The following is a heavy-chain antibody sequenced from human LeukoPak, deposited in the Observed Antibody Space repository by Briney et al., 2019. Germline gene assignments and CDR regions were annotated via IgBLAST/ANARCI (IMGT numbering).Heavy chain of an antibody. D-gene: IGHD2-2*03. J-gene: IGHJ3*02. CDR1: GGSISSGGYY. V-gene: IGHV4-31*03. CDR3: ARAPVHVDSVAFDI. CDR2: IYYSGST. Sequence: SETLSLTCTVSGGSISSGGYYWSWIRQHPGKGLEWIGYIYYSGSTYYNPSLKSRVTISVDTSKNQFSLKLSSVTAADTAVYYCARAPVHVDSVAFDIWGQGTMVTVSS.